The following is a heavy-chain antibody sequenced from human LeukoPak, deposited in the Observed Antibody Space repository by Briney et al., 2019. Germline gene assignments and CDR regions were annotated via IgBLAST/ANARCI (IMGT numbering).Heavy chain of an antibody. CDR1: GGSVRSGNYF. D-gene: IGHD3-9*01. CDR3: ARVDWWFDIMTGWPAITNNGMDV. Sequence: SETLSLTCTVSGGSVRSGNYFWSWIRQSPGKGLEWIGYIYFRGNTKYSPALESRVTISEDPSKNQFSLRLTSLTAADMAVYYCARVDWWFDIMTGWPAITNNGMDVWGQGTTVIVSS. V-gene: IGHV4-61*01. CDR2: IYFRGNT. J-gene: IGHJ6*02.